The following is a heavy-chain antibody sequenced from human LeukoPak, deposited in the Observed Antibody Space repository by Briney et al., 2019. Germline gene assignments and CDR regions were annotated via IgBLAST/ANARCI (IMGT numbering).Heavy chain of an antibody. CDR1: GGYISSGSYY. CDR2: IYTSGST. J-gene: IGHJ3*02. V-gene: IGHV4-61*02. Sequence: SQTLSLTCTVSGGYISSGSYYWSWIRQPAGKGLEWIGRIYTSGSTNYNPSLKSRVTISVDTSKNQSSLKLSSVTAADTAVYYCASFFYNWNDGFAFDIWGQGTMVTVSS. D-gene: IGHD1-20*01. CDR3: ASFFYNWNDGFAFDI.